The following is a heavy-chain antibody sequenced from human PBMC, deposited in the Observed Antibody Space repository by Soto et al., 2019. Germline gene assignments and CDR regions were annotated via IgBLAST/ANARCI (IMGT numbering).Heavy chain of an antibody. CDR2: INPNRGGA. CDR1: GYTFAGYY. V-gene: IGHV1-2*04. CDR3: ARAGRNVHGTREVWAFYY. J-gene: IGHJ4*02. Sequence: QVHLVQSGAEVKKPGASVKVSCKASGYTFAGYYIHWVRQVPGQGLEWMGWINPNRGGATFAQKSPRWCTITRDPAINPAYTELRRLTPGATALYYCARAGRNVHGTREVWAFYYWGPGTLVTASS. D-gene: IGHD1-1*01.